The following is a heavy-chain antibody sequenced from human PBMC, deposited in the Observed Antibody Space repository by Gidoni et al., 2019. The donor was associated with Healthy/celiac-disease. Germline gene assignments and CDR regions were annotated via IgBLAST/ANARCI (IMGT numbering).Heavy chain of an antibody. CDR1: GFTFSSDA. J-gene: IGHJ4*02. CDR3: AKDGESSIAARYFDY. Sequence: EVQLLESGGGLVQPGGSLRLSCAASGFTFSSDAMSWVRQAPGKGREWVSAISGSGGSTYYADSVKGRFTIYRDNSKNTLYLQMNSLRAEDTAVYYCAKDGESSIAARYFDYWGQGTLVTVSS. D-gene: IGHD6-6*01. V-gene: IGHV3-23*01. CDR2: ISGSGGST.